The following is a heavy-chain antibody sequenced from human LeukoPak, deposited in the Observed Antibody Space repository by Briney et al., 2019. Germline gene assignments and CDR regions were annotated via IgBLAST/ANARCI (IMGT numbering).Heavy chain of an antibody. CDR3: ARAMVRGVITPDY. Sequence: ASVKVSCRASGYTFTGYYMHWVRQAPGQGLEWMGRINPNSGGTNYAQKFQGRVTMTRDTSISTAYMELSRLRSDDTAVYYCARAMVRGVITPDYWGQGALVTVSS. D-gene: IGHD3-10*01. CDR1: GYTFTGYY. V-gene: IGHV1-2*06. CDR2: INPNSGGT. J-gene: IGHJ4*02.